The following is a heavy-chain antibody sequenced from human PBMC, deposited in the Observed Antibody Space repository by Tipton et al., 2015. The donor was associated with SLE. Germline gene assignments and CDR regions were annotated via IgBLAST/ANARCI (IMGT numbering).Heavy chain of an antibody. J-gene: IGHJ4*02. CDR1: GGSISSSSYY. CDR3: GRDPPRYSGSQSPCDN. D-gene: IGHD1-26*01. V-gene: IGHV4-39*07. CDR2: IYYSGST. Sequence: LRLSCTVSGGSISSSSYYWGWIRQPPGKGLEWIGSIYYSGSTYYNPSLKSRVTISVDTSKNQFSLKLSSVTAADTAVYYCGRDPPRYSGSQSPCDNWGKGTLFTVSS.